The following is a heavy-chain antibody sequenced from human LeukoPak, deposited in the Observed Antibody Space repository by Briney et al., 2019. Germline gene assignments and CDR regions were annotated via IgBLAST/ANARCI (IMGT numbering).Heavy chain of an antibody. CDR1: GFTFADYT. CDR3: AKDRSTSRYWYFDL. CDR2: ISETGGTT. V-gene: IGHV3-23*01. J-gene: IGHJ2*01. Sequence: GGSLRLSCATSGFTFADYTMNWVRQAPGKGLEWVSGISETGGTTYYADSVKGRFTISRDNSKNTLYVQMNSLRVEDTAVYYCAKDRSTSRYWYFDLWGRGTLVTVSS.